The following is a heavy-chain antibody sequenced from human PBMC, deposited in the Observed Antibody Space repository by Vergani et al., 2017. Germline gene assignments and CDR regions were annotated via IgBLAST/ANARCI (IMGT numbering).Heavy chain of an antibody. CDR1: GYTFTGYY. V-gene: IGHV1-2*02. J-gene: IGHJ1*01. CDR2: INPNTGDT. D-gene: IGHD3-22*01. CDR3: ARGYYDSSGYYFAEYFQH. Sequence: QVQLVQSGAEVKKPGASVKVSCKASGYTFTGYYMHWVRQAPGQGLEWMGWINPNTGDTNFAQKFQGRVTMTRDTSISTAYMELSRLTSDDTAVYFCARGYYDSSGYYFAEYFQHWGQGTLVTVSS.